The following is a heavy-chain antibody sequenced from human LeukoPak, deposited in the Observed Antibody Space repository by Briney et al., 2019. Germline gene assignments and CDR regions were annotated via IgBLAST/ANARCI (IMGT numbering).Heavy chain of an antibody. V-gene: IGHV3-30*18. CDR3: AKESRWELRYFDY. CDR1: GFTFSSYG. Sequence: GGSLRLSCAASGFTFSSYGMHWVRQAPGKGLEWVAVISYDGSNKYYADSVKGRFTISRDNSKNTLYLQMNSLRAEDMAVYYCAKESRWELRYFDYWGQGTLVTVSS. D-gene: IGHD1-26*01. J-gene: IGHJ4*02. CDR2: ISYDGSNK.